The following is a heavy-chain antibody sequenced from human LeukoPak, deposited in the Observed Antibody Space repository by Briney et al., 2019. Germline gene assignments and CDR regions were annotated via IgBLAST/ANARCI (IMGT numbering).Heavy chain of an antibody. CDR3: ARITFSTIVDY. Sequence: SETLSLTCTVSGGSISSYYWSWLRQPPGKGLEWIGYIYYSGSTNYNPSLKSRVTISVDTSKNQFSLKLSSVTAADTAVYYCARITFSTIVDYWGQGTLVTVSS. CDR2: IYYSGST. CDR1: GGSISSYY. J-gene: IGHJ4*02. D-gene: IGHD1-20*01. V-gene: IGHV4-59*01.